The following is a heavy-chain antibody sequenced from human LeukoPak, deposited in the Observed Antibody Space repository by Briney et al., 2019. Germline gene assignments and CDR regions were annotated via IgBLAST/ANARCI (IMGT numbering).Heavy chain of an antibody. V-gene: IGHV1-69*05. D-gene: IGHD3-3*01. CDR3: AGYYDFWWESYYYYMDV. J-gene: IGHJ6*03. Sequence: GASVKVSCKASGGTFSSYAISWVGQAPGQGLEWMGGIIPIFGTANYAQKFQGRGTITTDESTSTAYMELSSLRSADTAVYYCAGYYDFWWESYYYYMDVWGKGTTVTVSS. CDR2: IIPIFGTA. CDR1: GGTFSSYA.